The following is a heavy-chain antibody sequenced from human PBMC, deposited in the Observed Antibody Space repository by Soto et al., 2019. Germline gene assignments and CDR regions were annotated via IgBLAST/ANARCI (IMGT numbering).Heavy chain of an antibody. CDR2: TYYRSKWYN. V-gene: IGHV6-1*01. D-gene: IGHD6-19*01. CDR1: GDSVSSNSAA. Sequence: KQSQTLSLTCAISGDSVSSNSAAWNWIRQSPSRGLEWLGRTYYRSKWYNDYAVSVKSRITINPDTSKNQFSLQLNSVTPEDTAVYYCARYPLTQWLYYYGMDVWGQGTTVTVSS. CDR3: ARYPLTQWLYYYGMDV. J-gene: IGHJ6*02.